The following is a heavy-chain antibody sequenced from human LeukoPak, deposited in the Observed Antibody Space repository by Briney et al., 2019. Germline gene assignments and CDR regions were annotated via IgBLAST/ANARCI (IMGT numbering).Heavy chain of an antibody. V-gene: IGHV3-23*01. D-gene: IGHD1-14*01. CDR3: AKREKGTTGRFFDY. CDR2: PSEGDGNT. CDR1: GLTFTNYA. J-gene: IGHJ4*02. Sequence: GSLRLPCAASGLTFTNYALTWVRPAPRKGLEWVSGPSEGDGNTYSADSVKGRFTISNDHSKNPLYLQMNSLRAEDPALYYCAKREKGTTGRFFDYWGQGTLVTVSS.